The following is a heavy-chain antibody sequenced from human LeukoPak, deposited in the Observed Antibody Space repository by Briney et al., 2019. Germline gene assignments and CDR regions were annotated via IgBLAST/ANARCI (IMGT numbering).Heavy chain of an antibody. CDR1: GFTFSRYS. CDR2: ITSSSSSI. V-gene: IGHV3-48*01. J-gene: IGHJ6*03. Sequence: GGSLRLSCAAPGFTFSRYSMNWVRQAPGKGLEWVSYITSSSSSIYYADSVRGRFTIPRDNAENSLYLQMNSLRAEDTAVYYCARGLQQLVRGFNYYFMDVWGKGTTVTVSS. D-gene: IGHD6-13*01. CDR3: ARGLQQLVRGFNYYFMDV.